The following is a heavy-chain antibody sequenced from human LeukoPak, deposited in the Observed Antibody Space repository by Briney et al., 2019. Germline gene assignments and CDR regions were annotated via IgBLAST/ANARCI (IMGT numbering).Heavy chain of an antibody. V-gene: IGHV4-59*01. CDR2: VYYSGST. CDR3: ARAISGTSFDY. Sequence: SETLSLTCTVSGGSISSYYWSWIRQPPGKGLEWIGTVYYSGSTYYIPSLRGRLTISLDTSKNQFSLKLSSVTAADTAVYYCARAISGTSFDYWGQGTLVTVSS. D-gene: IGHD1-7*01. CDR1: GGSISSYY. J-gene: IGHJ4*02.